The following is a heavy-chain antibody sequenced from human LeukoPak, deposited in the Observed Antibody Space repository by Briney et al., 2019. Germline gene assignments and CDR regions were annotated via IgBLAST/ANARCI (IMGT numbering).Heavy chain of an antibody. CDR1: GDSFKNYA. J-gene: IGHJ6*03. CDR2: SIPLFGTV. CDR3: ARGGRPLGYFYMDV. V-gene: IGHV1-69*05. Sequence: ASVRVSCKASGDSFKNYAFNWVRQAPGQGPEWMGRSIPLFGTVKAAQKFQGRFTITTDESTSTVYMELSSLTSEDTAVYYCARGGRPLGYFYMDVWGKGTTVTVSS.